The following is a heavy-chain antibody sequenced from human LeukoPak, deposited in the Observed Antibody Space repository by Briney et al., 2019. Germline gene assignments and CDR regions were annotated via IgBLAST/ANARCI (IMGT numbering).Heavy chain of an antibody. D-gene: IGHD3-10*01. CDR1: GGSMSSYY. V-gene: IGHV4-4*07. CDR3: ARGPSGYYGMDV. J-gene: IGHJ6*02. Sequence: SETLSLTCAVSGGSMSSYYWSWIWQFAGKGLEWIGRISTSGSTSYNPSLKSRVTMSVDTSKNQFSLILTSVTAADTAVYYCARGPSGYYGMDVWGQGTTVTVSS. CDR2: ISTSGST.